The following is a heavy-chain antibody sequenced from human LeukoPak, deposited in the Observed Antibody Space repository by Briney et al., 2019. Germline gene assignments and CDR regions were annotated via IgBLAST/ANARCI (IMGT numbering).Heavy chain of an antibody. Sequence: PGGSLRLSCAASGFTFSSYRMNWVRQAPGKGLEWVSSISSSTNYIYYADSVKGRFTISRDNAKNSLYLQMNSLRAEDTAVYYCASNKYSSGWYGNFDYWGQGTLVTVSS. CDR2: ISSSTNYI. J-gene: IGHJ4*02. CDR3: ASNKYSSGWYGNFDY. V-gene: IGHV3-21*01. CDR1: GFTFSSYR. D-gene: IGHD6-19*01.